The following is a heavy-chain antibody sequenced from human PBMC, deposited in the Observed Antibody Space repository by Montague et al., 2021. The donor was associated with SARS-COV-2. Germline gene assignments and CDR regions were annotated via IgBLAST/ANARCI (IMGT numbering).Heavy chain of an antibody. CDR1: GFSLNTDGVG. CDR2: IYWDGDH. V-gene: IGHV2-5*02. CDR3: ARRYDFSRAEAFDV. J-gene: IGHJ3*01. Sequence: PALVKPTQTLTLTCVFSGFSLNTDGVGVAWIRRPPGRPLECLAPIYWDGDHGSPPSLKTRVTITKDTSRNRVVLTMTNLDPVDTATYYCARRYDFSRAEAFDVWGQGTMVTVSS. D-gene: IGHD3-3*01.